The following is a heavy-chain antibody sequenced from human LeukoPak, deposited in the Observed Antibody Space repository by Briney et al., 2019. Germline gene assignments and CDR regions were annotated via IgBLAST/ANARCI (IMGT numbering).Heavy chain of an antibody. V-gene: IGHV3-7*03. CDR3: AKDRYNWNRDAFDI. Sequence: GGSLRPSCAASGFTFSSYWMSWVRQAPGKGLEWVANIKQDGSEKYYVDSVKGRFTTSRDNAKNSLYLQMNSLRAEDTAVYYCAKDRYNWNRDAFDIWGQGTMVTVPS. CDR2: IKQDGSEK. D-gene: IGHD1-20*01. J-gene: IGHJ3*02. CDR1: GFTFSSYW.